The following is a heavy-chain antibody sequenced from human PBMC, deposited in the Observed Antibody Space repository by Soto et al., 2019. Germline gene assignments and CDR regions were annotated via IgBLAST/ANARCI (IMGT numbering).Heavy chain of an antibody. CDR2: IYWDDDK. J-gene: IGHJ5*02. CDR3: ARIRFLEWLLYGFDP. CDR1: GFSLSTSGVG. D-gene: IGHD3-3*01. V-gene: IGHV2-5*02. Sequence: QITLKESGPPLVKPTQTLTLTCTFSGFSLSTSGVGVGWIRQPPGKALEWLALIYWDDDKRYSPSLKSRLTITKDTSKNQVVLTMTNMDPVDTATYYCARIRFLEWLLYGFDPWGQGTLVTVSS.